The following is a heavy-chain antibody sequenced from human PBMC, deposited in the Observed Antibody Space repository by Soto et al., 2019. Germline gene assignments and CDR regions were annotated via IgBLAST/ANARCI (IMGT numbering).Heavy chain of an antibody. CDR1: GFIFSSYG. CDR2: VSYDGGNE. Sequence: QGQLVESGGGVVQPGRSLRLSCAASGFIFSSYGMHWVRQAPGKGLEWVAVVSYDGGNEAYADSVKGRFTVSRDNSKNTVFLQMDSLRAEDTAVYYCAKSKSGVGPSQLQSVFDYWGQGALVAVSS. CDR3: AKSKSGVGPSQLQSVFDY. J-gene: IGHJ4*02. D-gene: IGHD1-26*01. V-gene: IGHV3-30*18.